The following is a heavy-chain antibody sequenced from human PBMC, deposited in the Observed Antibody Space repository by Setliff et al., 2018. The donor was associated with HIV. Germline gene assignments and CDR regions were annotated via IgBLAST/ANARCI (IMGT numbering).Heavy chain of an antibody. D-gene: IGHD1-26*01. CDR1: GGSFGRYY. CDR2: VYFTGHT. CDR3: ARSPEWGGGGIDY. J-gene: IGHJ4*02. V-gene: IGHV4-4*09. Sequence: SETLSLTCTLSGGSFGRYYWSWIRQSAGKGLEWLGYVYFTGHTNYNPSLQSRVTIPVDTSKNQFSLRLNSLTAADTAVYYCARSPEWGGGGIDYWGQGTLVTVSS.